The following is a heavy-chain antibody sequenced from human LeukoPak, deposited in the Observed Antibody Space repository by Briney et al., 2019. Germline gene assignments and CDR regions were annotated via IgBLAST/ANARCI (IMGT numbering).Heavy chain of an antibody. CDR1: GFTFSSSG. CDR3: AKPAYCGGDCYSSPFQH. J-gene: IGHJ1*01. D-gene: IGHD2-21*02. V-gene: IGHV3-30*18. Sequence: GGSLRLSCSASGFTFSSSGMHWVRQAPGKGLEWVAFVSYDGGKKYYADSVKGRFTISRDNSKNTLYLQMNSLRAEDTAVYYCAKPAYCGGDCYSSPFQHWGQGTLVTVSS. CDR2: VSYDGGKK.